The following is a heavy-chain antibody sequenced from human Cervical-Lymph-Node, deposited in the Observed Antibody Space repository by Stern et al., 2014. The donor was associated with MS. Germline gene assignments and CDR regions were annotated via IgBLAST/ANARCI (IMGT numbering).Heavy chain of an antibody. Sequence: EVQLVESGAELKKPGESLKISCKGSGYSFTNYWIGWVRQMPGKGLEWMGIIYPGDSDTRYSPSFRGQVTISADKSTTTAHLQWSSLKASDTAMYYCARYRNEHSTSSGPDYWGQGTLVTVSS. V-gene: IGHV5-51*01. CDR3: ARYRNEHSTSSGPDY. D-gene: IGHD6-6*01. CDR2: IYPGDSDT. J-gene: IGHJ4*02. CDR1: GYSFTNYW.